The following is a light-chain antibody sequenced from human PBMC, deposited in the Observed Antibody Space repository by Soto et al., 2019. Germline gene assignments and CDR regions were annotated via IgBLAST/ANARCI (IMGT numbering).Light chain of an antibody. J-gene: IGKJ4*01. Sequence: GLTQSPGTLSLSPGARATLSCRASQSVSSSYLAWYQQKPGQAPRLLIYGASSRATGIPDRFSGSGSGTDFTLTISRLEPEDFAVYYCQPYASSRALPFAGGTKVDIK. CDR1: QSVSSSY. V-gene: IGKV3-20*01. CDR2: GAS. CDR3: QPYASSRALP.